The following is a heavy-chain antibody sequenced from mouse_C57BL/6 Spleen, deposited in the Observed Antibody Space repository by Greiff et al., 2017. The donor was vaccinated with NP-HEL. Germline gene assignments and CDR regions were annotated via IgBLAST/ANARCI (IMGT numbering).Heavy chain of an antibody. CDR3: ASYSTYWYFDV. D-gene: IGHD2-5*01. CDR1: GYSITSGYY. Sequence: EVHLVESGPGLVKPSQSLSLTCSVTGYSITSGYYWNWIRQFPGNKLEWMGYISYDGSNNYNPSLKNRISITRDTSKNQFFLKLNSVTTEDTATYYCASYSTYWYFDVWGTGTTVTVSS. V-gene: IGHV3-6*01. J-gene: IGHJ1*03. CDR2: ISYDGSN.